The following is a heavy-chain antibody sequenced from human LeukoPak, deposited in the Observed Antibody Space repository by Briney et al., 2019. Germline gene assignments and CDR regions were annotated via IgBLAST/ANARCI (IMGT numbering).Heavy chain of an antibody. D-gene: IGHD1-14*01. Sequence: PGRSLRLSCAASGFNFNDFAMHWVRQAPGKGLEWVSGIGYNTGVIDYADSVKGRFTISRDNAKNSLYPQMNSLRTEDTAFYYCVKSIDRTKAPAWGYYFDRWGQGTLVTVSS. V-gene: IGHV3-9*01. CDR1: GFNFNDFA. CDR3: VKSIDRTKAPAWGYYFDR. J-gene: IGHJ4*02. CDR2: IGYNTGVI.